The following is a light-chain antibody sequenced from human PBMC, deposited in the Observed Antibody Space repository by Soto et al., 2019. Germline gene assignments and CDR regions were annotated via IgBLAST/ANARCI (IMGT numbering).Light chain of an antibody. Sequence: EIVVTQTPGILSVSPGDRATLSCRASQSVGRSLAWYQQNPGQAPTLLIYAASTRATGLPARFSGSGSGTDFTLTISSLQSEDFAVYYCQEYSKWPLFTFGPGTRVDIK. CDR2: AAS. CDR3: QEYSKWPLFT. J-gene: IGKJ3*01. CDR1: QSVGRS. V-gene: IGKV3-15*01.